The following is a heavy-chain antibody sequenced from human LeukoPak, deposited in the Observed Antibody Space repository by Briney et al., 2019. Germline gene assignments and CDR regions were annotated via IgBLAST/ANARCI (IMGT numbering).Heavy chain of an antibody. CDR3: ARDLLLSSSSNASGDY. CDR2: ISYDGSNK. Sequence: GRSLRLSCAASGFTFSSYAMHWVRQAPGKGLEWVAVISYDGSNKYYADSVKGRFTISRGNSKNTLYLQMNSLRAEDTAVYYCARDLLLSSSSNASGDYWGQGTLVTVSS. J-gene: IGHJ4*02. D-gene: IGHD6-6*01. CDR1: GFTFSSYA. V-gene: IGHV3-30*01.